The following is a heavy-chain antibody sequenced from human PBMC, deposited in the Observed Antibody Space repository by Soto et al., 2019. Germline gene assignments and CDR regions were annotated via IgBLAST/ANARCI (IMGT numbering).Heavy chain of an antibody. V-gene: IGHV3-53*01. D-gene: IGHD3-22*01. CDR1: GFTVTSNY. Sequence: EVQLVESGGGWIQPGGSLRLSCAASGFTVTSNYMSWVRQAPGKGLEWFAVIYTNGKIYYANSVRGRFTIPRDKSKNTAFLKLNSRRAEDTAVYYWAIGHDYDSSGGYYFGNWGQVPLVTVS. CDR3: AIGHDYDSSGGYYFGN. CDR2: IYTNGKI. J-gene: IGHJ4*02.